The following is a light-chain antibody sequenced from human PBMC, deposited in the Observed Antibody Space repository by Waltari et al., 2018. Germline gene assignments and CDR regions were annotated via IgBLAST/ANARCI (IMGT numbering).Light chain of an antibody. Sequence: QTVVTQEPSLSVSPGGTVTLTCALSSGSLSTTSYATWYQQTPGQAPRTVLYKANARSSGVPDRFSGSILGNTAALTITGAQADDESDYYCALYMGSGIWVFGGGTRLTVL. J-gene: IGLJ3*02. V-gene: IGLV8-61*01. CDR2: KAN. CDR1: SGSLSTTSY. CDR3: ALYMGSGIWV.